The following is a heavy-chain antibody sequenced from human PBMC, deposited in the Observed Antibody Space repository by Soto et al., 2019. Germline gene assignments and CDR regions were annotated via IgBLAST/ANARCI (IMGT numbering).Heavy chain of an antibody. D-gene: IGHD6-13*01. CDR1: GGSISSGGYY. Sequence: SETLSLTCTVSGGSISSGGYYWSWIRQHPGKGLEWIGYIYYSGSTYYNPSLKSRVTISVDTSKNQFSLKLSSVTAADTAVYYCARDRAGDSRSWAYYYYGMDVWGQGTTVTVSS. CDR2: IYYSGST. V-gene: IGHV4-31*03. CDR3: ARDRAGDSRSWAYYYYGMDV. J-gene: IGHJ6*02.